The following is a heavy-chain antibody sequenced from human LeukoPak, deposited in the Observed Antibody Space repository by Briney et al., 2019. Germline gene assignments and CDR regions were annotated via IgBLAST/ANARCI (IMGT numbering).Heavy chain of an antibody. V-gene: IGHV3-48*02. CDR3: ARDHATIAVAGRWFDP. D-gene: IGHD6-19*01. CDR1: GFTFSSYS. Sequence: GGSLRLSCAASGFTFSSYSMNWVRQAPGKGLEWVSYISSSGSTIYCADSVMGRFTISRDNAKNPLYLQMNSLRDEDTAVYYCARDHATIAVAGRWFDPWGQGTLVTVSS. CDR2: ISSSGSTI. J-gene: IGHJ5*02.